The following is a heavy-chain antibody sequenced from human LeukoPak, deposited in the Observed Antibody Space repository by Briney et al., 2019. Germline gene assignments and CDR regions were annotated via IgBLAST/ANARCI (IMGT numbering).Heavy chain of an antibody. V-gene: IGHV4-34*01. CDR1: GGSFSGYY. Sequence: SETLSLTCAVYGGSFSGYYWSWIRQSPGKGLEWIGEINHSGSTKYNPSLKNRVTISVDTSKNQFSLKLSSVTAADTAVYYCARRGITMVRGVIRSDYYYYMDVWGKGTTVTISS. J-gene: IGHJ6*03. CDR2: INHSGST. D-gene: IGHD3-10*01. CDR3: ARRGITMVRGVIRSDYYYYMDV.